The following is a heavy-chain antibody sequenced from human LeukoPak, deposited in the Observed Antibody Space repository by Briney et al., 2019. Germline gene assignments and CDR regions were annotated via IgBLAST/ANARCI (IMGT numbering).Heavy chain of an antibody. CDR1: GGSISSSSYY. J-gene: IGHJ4*02. V-gene: IGHV4-39*01. CDR3: ARNYNWRFFDY. Sequence: SETLSLTCTVSGGSISSSSYYWGWIRQPPGKGLEWIGSIYYSGSTYYNPSLKSRVTISVDTSKNQFSLKLSSVTAADTAVCYCARNYNWRFFDYWGQGTLVTVSS. CDR2: IYYSGST. D-gene: IGHD1-20*01.